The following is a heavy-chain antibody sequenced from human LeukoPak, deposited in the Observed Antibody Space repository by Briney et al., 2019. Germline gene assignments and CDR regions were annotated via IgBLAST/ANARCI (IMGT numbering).Heavy chain of an antibody. Sequence: GGSLRLSCAASGFSLSGYWMHWVRQVPGKGLVWVSCIYSDGGGTTYADSVKGRFTISRDNAKNSLYLQMNSLRAEDTAVYYCAREGNWNDQDYWGQGTLVTVSS. D-gene: IGHD1-20*01. CDR1: GFSLSGYW. V-gene: IGHV3-74*01. J-gene: IGHJ4*02. CDR3: AREGNWNDQDY. CDR2: IYSDGGGT.